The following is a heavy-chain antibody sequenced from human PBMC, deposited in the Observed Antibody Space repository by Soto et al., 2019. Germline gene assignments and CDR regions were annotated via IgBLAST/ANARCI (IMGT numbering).Heavy chain of an antibody. V-gene: IGHV1-46*01. J-gene: IGHJ5*02. D-gene: IGHD6-6*01. CDR2: INPSGGST. CDR3: ARGDNEYSSWSWFDP. Sequence: ASVKVSCKASGYTFTSYYMHWVRQAPGQGLEWMGIINPSGGSTSYAQKFQGRVTMTRHTSTSTVYMELSSLRSEDTPVYYCARGDNEYSSWSWFDPWGQGTLVTVS. CDR1: GYTFTSYY.